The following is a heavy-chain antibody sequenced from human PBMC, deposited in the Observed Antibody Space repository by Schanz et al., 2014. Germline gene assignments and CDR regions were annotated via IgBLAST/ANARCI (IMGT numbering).Heavy chain of an antibody. Sequence: LVESGGGVVQPGRSLRLSCAASGFTFSSYGMHWVRQVPGKGLEWVAVVCYDGSKKYYADSVKGRFTTSRDNSKNTMYLQMNSLRADDTAVYYCASRAAWGYFDYWGQGTLVTVSS. V-gene: IGHV3-33*01. J-gene: IGHJ4*02. D-gene: IGHD2-15*01. CDR2: VCYDGSKK. CDR3: ASRAAWGYFDY. CDR1: GFTFSSYG.